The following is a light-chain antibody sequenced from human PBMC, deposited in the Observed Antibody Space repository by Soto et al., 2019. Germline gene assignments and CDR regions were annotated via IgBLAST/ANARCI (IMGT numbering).Light chain of an antibody. J-gene: IGLJ2*01. V-gene: IGLV2-14*01. CDR1: ISDIGGYNF. Sequence: QSALTQPASVSGSPGQSITISCTGTISDIGGYNFISWYQHHPGKAPKLVIYDVNNRPSGISYRFSGSKSGNTAPLTISGLQAEDEADYYCASYTRTTTLVFGGGTQLTVL. CDR2: DVN. CDR3: ASYTRTTTLV.